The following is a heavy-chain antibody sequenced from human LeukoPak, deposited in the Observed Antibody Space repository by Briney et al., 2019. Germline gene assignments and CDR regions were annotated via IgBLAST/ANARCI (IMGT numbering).Heavy chain of an antibody. CDR3: ARKRIRGLDY. D-gene: IGHD3-10*01. CDR2: ISSSADTI. J-gene: IGHJ4*02. CDR1: GFTFSSYE. V-gene: IGHV3-48*03. Sequence: PGGSLRLSCAASGFTFSSYEMNWVRQAPGKGLEWVSYISSSADTIYYADSVKGRFTISRDNAKNSLYLQMNSPRAEDTAVYYCARKRIRGLDYWGQGTLVTVPS.